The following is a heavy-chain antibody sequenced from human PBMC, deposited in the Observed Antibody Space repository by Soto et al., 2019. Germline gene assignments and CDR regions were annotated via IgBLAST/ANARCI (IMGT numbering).Heavy chain of an antibody. CDR3: ARGYCSGGSCYSAGFDY. V-gene: IGHV3-66*01. CDR1: GFTVSSNY. Sequence: GGSLRLSCAASGFTVSSNYMSWVRQAPGKGLEWVSVIYSGGSTYYADFVKGRFTISRDNSKNTLYLQMNSLRAEDTAVYYCARGYCSGGSCYSAGFDYWGQGTLVTVSS. J-gene: IGHJ4*02. D-gene: IGHD2-15*01. CDR2: IYSGGST.